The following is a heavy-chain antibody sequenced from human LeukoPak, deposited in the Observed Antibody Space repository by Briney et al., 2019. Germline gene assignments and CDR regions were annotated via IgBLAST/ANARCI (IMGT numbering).Heavy chain of an antibody. V-gene: IGHV4-34*01. J-gene: IGHJ4*02. Sequence: SETLSLTCAVYGGSFSGYYWSWIRQPPGEGLEWIGEINHSGSTNYNPPLKSRVTISVDTSKNQFSLKLSSVTAADTAVYYCARAVPYSSGWYAGTYYFDYWGQGTLVTVSS. CDR2: INHSGST. CDR3: ARAVPYSSGWYAGTYYFDY. D-gene: IGHD6-19*01. CDR1: GGSFSGYY.